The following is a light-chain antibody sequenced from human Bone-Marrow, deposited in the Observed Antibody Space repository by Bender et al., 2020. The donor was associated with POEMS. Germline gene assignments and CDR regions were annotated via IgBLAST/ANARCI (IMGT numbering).Light chain of an antibody. CDR1: SSDVGGYNY. Sequence: QSALTQPVSVSGSPGQSITISCTGTSSDVGGYNYVSWYQHHPGKAPKLLIYDVSYRPSGVSSRFSGSKNANTASLTISGLQADDEGDYYCLAYTSTSQVVFGGGTKLTVL. V-gene: IGLV2-14*03. CDR3: LAYTSTSQVV. CDR2: DVS. J-gene: IGLJ3*02.